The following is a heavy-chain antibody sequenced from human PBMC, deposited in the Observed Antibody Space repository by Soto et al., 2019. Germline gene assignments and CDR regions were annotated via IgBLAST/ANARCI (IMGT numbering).Heavy chain of an antibody. D-gene: IGHD2-2*01. CDR2: INHSGSS. J-gene: IGHJ4*02. CDR3: ASFRRYCSSTSCYLLDKYYFDY. Sequence: PSETPSLTCAVYGGSFSGYYWSWIRQPPGKGLEWIGEINHSGSSNYNPSLKSRVTISVDTSKNQFSLKLSSVTAADTAVYYCASFRRYCSSTSCYLLDKYYFDYWGQGTLVTVSS. CDR1: GGSFSGYY. V-gene: IGHV4-34*01.